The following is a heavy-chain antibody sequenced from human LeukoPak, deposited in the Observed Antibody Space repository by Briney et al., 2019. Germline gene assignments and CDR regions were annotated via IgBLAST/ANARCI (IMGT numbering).Heavy chain of an antibody. CDR2: IYYSGST. D-gene: IGHD6-19*01. CDR3: ARVAPSGYSSGWYFDY. CDR1: GGSISSYY. V-gene: IGHV4-59*01. J-gene: IGHJ4*02. Sequence: SETLSLTCTVSGGSISSYYLSWVRQPPGKGLEWIGYIYYSGSTNYNPALKSRVTISVDTSKNQFSLKLSSVTAAATAVYYCARVAPSGYSSGWYFDYWGQGTLVTVSS.